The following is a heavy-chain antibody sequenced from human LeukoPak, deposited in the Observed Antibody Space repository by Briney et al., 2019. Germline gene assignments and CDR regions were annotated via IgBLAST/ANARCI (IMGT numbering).Heavy chain of an antibody. J-gene: IGHJ5*01. CDR1: GFTVSSNY. Sequence: PGGSLRLSCAASGFTVSSNYMSWVRQAPGKGLEWVSSITSSGTYIYYADSVKGRFTISRDNAKNSLYLQMNSLRDEDTAVYYCARDMVGYCSGGRCYSGWFDSWGEGTLVSVSS. CDR2: ITSSGTYI. CDR3: ARDMVGYCSGGRCYSGWFDS. D-gene: IGHD2-15*01. V-gene: IGHV3-21*01.